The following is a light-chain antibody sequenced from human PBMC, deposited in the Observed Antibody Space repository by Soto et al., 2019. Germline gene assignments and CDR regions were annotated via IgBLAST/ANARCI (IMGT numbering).Light chain of an antibody. Sequence: EIVMTQSPATLSVSPGERATLSCRASQSVSSNLAWYQQKPGQAPRLLIYGASTRATGIPARFSGSGSGTEFTLTISSLQSEYFAVYYCQQYNNSPTFGQGTKVEIK. V-gene: IGKV3-15*01. J-gene: IGKJ1*01. CDR1: QSVSSN. CDR3: QQYNNSPT. CDR2: GAS.